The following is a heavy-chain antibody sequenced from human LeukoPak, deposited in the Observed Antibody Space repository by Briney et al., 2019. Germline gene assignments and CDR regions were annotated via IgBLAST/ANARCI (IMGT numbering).Heavy chain of an antibody. D-gene: IGHD3-16*02. CDR3: ARDEDTDYVWGSYRYMRGDY. Sequence: GGSLRLSCAASGFTFSSYSMNWVRQAPGKGLEWVSSISSSSSYIYYADSVKGRFTISRDNAKNSLYLQMNSLRAEDTAVYYCARDEDTDYVWGSYRYMRGDYWGQGTLVTVSS. V-gene: IGHV3-21*01. CDR1: GFTFSSYS. CDR2: ISSSSSYI. J-gene: IGHJ4*02.